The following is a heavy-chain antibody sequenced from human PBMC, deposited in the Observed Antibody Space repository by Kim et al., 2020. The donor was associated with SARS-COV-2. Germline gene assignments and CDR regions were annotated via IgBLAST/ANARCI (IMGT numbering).Heavy chain of an antibody. Sequence: GGSLRLSCAASGFTVSSNYMSWVRQAPGKGLDWVSVIYSGGSTYYADSVKGQFTISRDNSKNTLYLQMNSLRAEDTAVYYCAGAMVRGVIITGGMDVWGQVTTVTVSS. J-gene: IGHJ6*02. CDR3: AGAMVRGVIITGGMDV. D-gene: IGHD3-10*01. CDR1: GFTVSSNY. V-gene: IGHV3-53*01. CDR2: IYSGGST.